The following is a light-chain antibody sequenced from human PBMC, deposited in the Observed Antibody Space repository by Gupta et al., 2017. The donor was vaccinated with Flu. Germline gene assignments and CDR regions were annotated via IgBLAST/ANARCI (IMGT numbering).Light chain of an antibody. CDR1: SSDVGSYNY. J-gene: IGLJ2*01. V-gene: IGLV2-14*01. CDR3: SSYTSSSTVV. Sequence: QSSLTQPASVSGSPGQSITISCTGTSSDVGSYNYVSWYQQHPGKAPKLMIYEVSNRPSGVSNRFSGSKSGNTASLTISGLQAEDEADYYYSSYTSSSTVVFGGGTKLTVL. CDR2: EVS.